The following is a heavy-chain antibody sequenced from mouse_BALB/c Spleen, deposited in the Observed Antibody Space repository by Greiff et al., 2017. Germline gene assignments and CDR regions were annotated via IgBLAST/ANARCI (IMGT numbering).Heavy chain of an antibody. J-gene: IGHJ4*01. Sequence: EVQLVESGGGLVKPGGSLKLSCAASGFTFSSYAMSWVRQSPEKRLEWVAEISSGGSYTYYPDTVTGRFTISRDNAKNTLYLEMSSLMSEDTAMYYCARRMGLGAMDDWGQGTSVTVSS. V-gene: IGHV5-9-4*01. CDR3: ARRMGLGAMDD. D-gene: IGHD2-3*01. CDR2: ISSGGSYT. CDR1: GFTFSSYA.